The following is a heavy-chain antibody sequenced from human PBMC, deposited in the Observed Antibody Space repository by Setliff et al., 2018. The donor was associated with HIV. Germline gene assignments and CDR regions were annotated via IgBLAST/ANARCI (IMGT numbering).Heavy chain of an antibody. CDR1: GGSISSYY. V-gene: IGHV4-59*12. D-gene: IGHD4-17*01. J-gene: IGHJ5*01. Sequence: SETMSLTCTVSGGSISSYYWSWIRQRPGKGLEWIGYISYSGSTYSDPSLKSRVAMSVDTSKNHSSLNLDSVTAADTALYYCARGRWGHGDFYSWGQGTLVTVSS. CDR2: ISYSGST. CDR3: ARGRWGHGDFYS.